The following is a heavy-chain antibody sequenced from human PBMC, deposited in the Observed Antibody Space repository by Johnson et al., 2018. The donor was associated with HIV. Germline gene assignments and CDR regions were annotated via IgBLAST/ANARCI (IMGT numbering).Heavy chain of an antibody. CDR1: GYTFSTYA. J-gene: IGHJ3*02. CDR3: ARDRRLSLYYYDSSGYYRPDAFDI. D-gene: IGHD3-22*01. CDR2: INSDGSSI. Sequence: QEQLVESGGGVVQPGRSLRLSCAASGYTFSTYAMHWVRQAPGKGLEWVSRINSDGSSITYADSVKGRFTISRDNSKNTLYLQMNSLRSEDTAVYYCARDRRLSLYYYDSSGYYRPDAFDIWGQGTMVTVSS. V-gene: IGHV3-30*04.